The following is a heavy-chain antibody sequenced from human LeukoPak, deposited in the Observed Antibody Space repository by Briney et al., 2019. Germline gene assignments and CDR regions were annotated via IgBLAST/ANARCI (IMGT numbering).Heavy chain of an antibody. CDR1: GYSFTSYW. J-gene: IGHJ3*02. V-gene: IGHV5-51*01. CDR2: IYPGDSET. CDR3: ARRDYYDSSGYYDDAFDI. Sequence: GESLKISCKGSGYSFTSYWIGWVRQMPGKGLEWMGIIYPGDSETRYSPSFQGQVTISADKSISTAYLQWSSLKASDTAMYYCARRDYYDSSGYYDDAFDIWGQGTMVTVSS. D-gene: IGHD3-22*01.